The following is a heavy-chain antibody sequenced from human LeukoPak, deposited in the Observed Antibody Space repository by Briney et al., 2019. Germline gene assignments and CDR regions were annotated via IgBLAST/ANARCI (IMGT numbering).Heavy chain of an antibody. J-gene: IGHJ3*02. D-gene: IGHD5-18*01. CDR1: GFNFRLYS. V-gene: IGHV3-48*01. Sequence: PGGSLRLSCAASGFNFRLYSMNWVRQAPGKGLEWLSYIISSLNTFYYAPSVKGRFTISRDNAKNSLYLQMNGLRAEDTAVYYCARIIGYNLPLEGAFDIWGQGTMVTVSS. CDR3: ARIIGYNLPLEGAFDI. CDR2: IISSLNTF.